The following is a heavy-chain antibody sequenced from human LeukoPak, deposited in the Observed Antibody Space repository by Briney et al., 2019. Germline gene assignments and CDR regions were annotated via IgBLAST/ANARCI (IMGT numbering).Heavy chain of an antibody. CDR3: ARAAAGRLNY. D-gene: IGHD6-13*01. V-gene: IGHV3-23*01. CDR1: GFTFSNYG. CDR2: ISDSGAGT. J-gene: IGHJ4*02. Sequence: GGSLRLSCAASGFTFSNYGMSWVRQAPGKGLEWVSAISDSGAGTYYADSVKGRFTISRDNAKNSLYLQMNSLRAEDTAVYYCARAAAGRLNYWGQGTLVTVSS.